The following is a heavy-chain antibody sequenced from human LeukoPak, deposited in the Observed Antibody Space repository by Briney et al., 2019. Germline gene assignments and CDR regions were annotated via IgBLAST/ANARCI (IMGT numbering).Heavy chain of an antibody. CDR2: IDYSGKT. V-gene: IGHV4-39*01. CDR3: ARHCSDGSCYEY. Sequence: SETLSLTCTVSGGSIGSSRFYWGWLRQPPGEGLEWTGSIDYSGKTFYNPSLKSRVTISVDTSKNQFSLKLSSVTAADTAVYYCARHCSDGSCYEYWGQGTLVTVSS. D-gene: IGHD2-15*01. CDR1: GGSIGSSRFY. J-gene: IGHJ4*02.